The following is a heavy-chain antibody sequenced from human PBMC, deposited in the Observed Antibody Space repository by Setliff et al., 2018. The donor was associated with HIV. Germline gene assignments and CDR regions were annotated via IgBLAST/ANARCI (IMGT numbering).Heavy chain of an antibody. V-gene: IGHV3-7*01. Sequence: GGSLRLSCAASGFTFSSYWMSWVRQAPGKGLEWVANIKQDGSEKYYVDSVKGRFTISRDNAKNSLYLQMNSLRAEDTAVYYCARELDCSGASCYDLDYWGQGTLVTVSS. CDR2: IKQDGSEK. J-gene: IGHJ4*02. D-gene: IGHD2-2*01. CDR1: GFTFSSYW. CDR3: ARELDCSGASCYDLDY.